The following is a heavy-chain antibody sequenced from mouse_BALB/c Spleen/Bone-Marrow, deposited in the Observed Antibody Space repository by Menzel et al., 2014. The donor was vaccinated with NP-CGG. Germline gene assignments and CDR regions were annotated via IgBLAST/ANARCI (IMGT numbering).Heavy chain of an antibody. CDR2: IWAGGST. CDR3: ARGSIRPDYYAMDY. J-gene: IGHJ4*01. Sequence: VQLQESGPGLVAPSQSLSITCTVSGFSLTTYGVHWVRQPPGKGLEWLGVIWAGGSTNYNSALMSRLSISKDNSKSQVFLKMNSLQTDDTAMYYCARGSIRPDYYAMDYWGQGTSVTVSS. D-gene: IGHD1-2*01. CDR1: GFSLTTYG. V-gene: IGHV2-9*02.